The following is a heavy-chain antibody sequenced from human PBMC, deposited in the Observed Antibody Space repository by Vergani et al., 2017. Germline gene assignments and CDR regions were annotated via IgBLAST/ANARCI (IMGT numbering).Heavy chain of an antibody. J-gene: IGHJ4*02. CDR2: ISYDGSNK. Sequence: QVQLVESGGGVVQPGRSLRLSCAASGFTFSSYAMHWVRQAPGKGLEWVAVISYDGSNKYYADSVTGRFTISRDNSKNTLYLQMNSLRAEDTAVYYCARGIAVAGYYFDYWGQGTLVTVSS. CDR1: GFTFSSYA. CDR3: ARGIAVAGYYFDY. V-gene: IGHV3-30*01. D-gene: IGHD6-19*01.